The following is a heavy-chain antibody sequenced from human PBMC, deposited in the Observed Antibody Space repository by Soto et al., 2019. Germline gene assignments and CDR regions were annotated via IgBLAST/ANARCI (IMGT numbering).Heavy chain of an antibody. Sequence: SETLSLTCTVSGGSVNTYNLFWAWVRQPPGKGLEWIGEINHSGSTNYNPSLKSRVTISVDTSKNQFSLKLSSVAAADTAVYYCARGGYSGYEARCFDYWGQGTLVTVSS. CDR2: INHSGST. D-gene: IGHD5-12*01. CDR3: ARGGYSGYEARCFDY. CDR1: GGSVNTYNLF. J-gene: IGHJ4*02. V-gene: IGHV4-34*01.